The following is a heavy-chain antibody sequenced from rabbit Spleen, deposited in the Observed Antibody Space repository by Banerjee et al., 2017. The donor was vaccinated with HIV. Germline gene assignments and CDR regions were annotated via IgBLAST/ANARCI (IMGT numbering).Heavy chain of an antibody. CDR1: GFSFSSGYD. CDR3: ARVSETSGWGEDL. CDR2: IYSTIHYT. D-gene: IGHD4-1*01. V-gene: IGHV1S45*01. J-gene: IGHJ6*01. Sequence: QEQLVESGGGLVQPEGSLTLTCTASGFSFSSGYDIVWVRQAPGKGLEWIGYIYSTIHYTYYATWAKGRFTISKTSSTTVTLQMTSLTVADTATYFCARVSETSGWGEDLWGPGTLVTVS.